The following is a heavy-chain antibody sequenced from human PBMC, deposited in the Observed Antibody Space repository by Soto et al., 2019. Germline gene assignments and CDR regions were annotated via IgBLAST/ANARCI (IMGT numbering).Heavy chain of an antibody. CDR2: IITFYATS. Sequence: QVQLVQSGAEVKKPGSSVKVSCKVSGGTFINYPISWVRQAPGHGLEWMGDIITFYATSIYANKFEGRLTIPADDFTTTGYMELTSLKGKNPAIYFCARASPNERGNDTGLGYFDTWGQGTLVIVSS. V-gene: IGHV1-69*01. CDR3: ARASPNERGNDTGLGYFDT. D-gene: IGHD2-15*01. J-gene: IGHJ4*02. CDR1: GGTFINYP.